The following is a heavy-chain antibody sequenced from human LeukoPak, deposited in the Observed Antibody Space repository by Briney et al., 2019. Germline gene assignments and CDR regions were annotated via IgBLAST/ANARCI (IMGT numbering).Heavy chain of an antibody. D-gene: IGHD6-6*01. CDR1: GFTFSDYW. V-gene: IGHV3-7*01. CDR2: IKQDGSQR. CDR3: ARRGGSSSRRSPIDY. J-gene: IGHJ4*02. Sequence: GGSLRLSCTASGFTFSDYWMTWVRQAPGKGPEWVANIKQDGSQRYYVEYVRGRFTISRDNAKNSLFLQMNGLRAEDTAVYYCARRGGSSSRRSPIDYWGQGTLVTVSS.